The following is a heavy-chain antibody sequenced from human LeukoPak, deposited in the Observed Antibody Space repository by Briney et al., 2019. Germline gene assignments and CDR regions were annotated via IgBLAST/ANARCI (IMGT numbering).Heavy chain of an antibody. V-gene: IGHV1-69*06. J-gene: IGHJ4*02. Sequence: SVKVSCKASGGTFSSYAISWVRQAPGQGLEWMGGIIPIFGTANYAQKFQGRVTMTEDTSTDTAYMELSSLRSEDTAVYYCATVNIPARGFDYWGQGTLVTVSS. CDR2: IIPIFGTA. D-gene: IGHD3-10*01. CDR3: ATVNIPARGFDY. CDR1: GGTFSSYA.